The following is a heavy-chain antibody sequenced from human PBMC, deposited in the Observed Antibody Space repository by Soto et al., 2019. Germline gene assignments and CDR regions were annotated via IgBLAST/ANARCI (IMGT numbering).Heavy chain of an antibody. CDR1: GGTFSSYA. CDR2: IIPIFGTA. J-gene: IGHJ6*02. V-gene: IGHV1-69*01. Sequence: QVQLVQSGAEVKKPGSSVKVSCKASGGTFSSYAISWVRQAPGQGLEWMGGIIPIFGTANYAQKFQGRVTITADESTSTAYMELSSLRSEDTAVYYCARDVYCSGGSRYDGMDVWGQGTTVTVSS. CDR3: ARDVYCSGGSRYDGMDV. D-gene: IGHD2-15*01.